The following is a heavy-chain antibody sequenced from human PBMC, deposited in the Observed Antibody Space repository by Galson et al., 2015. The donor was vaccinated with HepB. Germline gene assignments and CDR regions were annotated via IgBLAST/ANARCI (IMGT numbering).Heavy chain of an antibody. Sequence: SLRLSCAASGFTFSTYGMHWVRQAPGKGLEWVALISYDGSNKYYADSVKGRFTSSRDNSNNTLYLQMNRLRAEDTAVYYCARDVGVVALAAATGGLDYWGQGTLVTVSS. CDR1: GFTFSTYG. CDR3: ARDVGVVALAAATGGLDY. V-gene: IGHV3-30*03. J-gene: IGHJ4*02. D-gene: IGHD2-15*01. CDR2: ISYDGSNK.